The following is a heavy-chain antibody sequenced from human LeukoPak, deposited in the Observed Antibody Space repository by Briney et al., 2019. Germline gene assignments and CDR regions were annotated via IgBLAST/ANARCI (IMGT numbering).Heavy chain of an antibody. CDR1: GGSISSGPYF. V-gene: IGHV4-61*01. CDR3: ARGGGTRAWYFDL. CDR2: IYYSGST. D-gene: IGHD3-16*01. J-gene: IGHJ2*01. Sequence: PSQTLSLTCSVSGGSISSGPYFWSWIRQSPGQGLEWIGYIYYSGSTNYNPSLKSRVTISVDTSKNQFSLKLSSVTAADTAVYYCARGGGTRAWYFDLWGRGTLVTVSS.